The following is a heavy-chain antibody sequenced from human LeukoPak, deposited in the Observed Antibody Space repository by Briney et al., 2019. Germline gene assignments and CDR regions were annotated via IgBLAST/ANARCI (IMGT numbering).Heavy chain of an antibody. Sequence: PSETLSLTCTVSGGSIRSYYWSWIRQPPGKGLEWIGYIYYSGSTNYNASLKSRVTISVDTSKNQFSLKLSSVTAADTAVYYCARLRNLYDTSGYYPHDYWGQGTPVTVSS. CDR3: ARLRNLYDTSGYYPHDY. CDR2: IYYSGST. J-gene: IGHJ4*02. D-gene: IGHD3-22*01. V-gene: IGHV4-59*08. CDR1: GGSIRSYY.